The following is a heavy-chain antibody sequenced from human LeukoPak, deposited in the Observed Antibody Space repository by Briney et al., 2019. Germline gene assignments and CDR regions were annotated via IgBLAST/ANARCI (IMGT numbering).Heavy chain of an antibody. Sequence: GGSLRLSCAASGFTFSSSAMHWVRQAPGKGLEYVSAISSNGGSTYYANSVKGRFTISRDNSKNTLYLQMGSLRAEDMAVYYCARDSGEYCSGGSCYHFDYWGQGTLVTVSS. CDR1: GFTFSSSA. CDR3: ARDSGEYCSGGSCYHFDY. V-gene: IGHV3-64*01. D-gene: IGHD2-15*01. CDR2: ISSNGGST. J-gene: IGHJ4*02.